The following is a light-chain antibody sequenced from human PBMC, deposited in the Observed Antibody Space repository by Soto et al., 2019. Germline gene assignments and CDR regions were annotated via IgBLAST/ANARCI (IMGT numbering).Light chain of an antibody. V-gene: IGKV2-28*01. CDR3: MQAIQTPRT. CDR2: LGS. CDR1: QSLLHSNGYNY. J-gene: IGKJ2*01. Sequence: IVMTHSPLSLPVTPGEPASISCRSSQSLLHSNGYNYLDWYLQKPGQSPQLLIYLGSNRASGVPDRFSGSGSGTDFTLKISRVEAEDVGVYYCMQAIQTPRTFGQGTKLEIK.